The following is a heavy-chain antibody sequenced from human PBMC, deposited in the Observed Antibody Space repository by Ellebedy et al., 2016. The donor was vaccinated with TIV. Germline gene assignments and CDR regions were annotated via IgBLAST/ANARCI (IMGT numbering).Heavy chain of an antibody. Sequence: GESLKISCAASGFIFDHYEMNWVRQAPGKGLEWVACISGSTTTIYYADSVKGRFTVSRDNAKNSLYLQMNSLRAEDTAVYYCARSFGVIVMGDGFDAWGQGTMVTVSS. CDR2: ISGSTTTI. V-gene: IGHV3-48*03. CDR1: GFIFDHYE. CDR3: ARSFGVIVMGDGFDA. J-gene: IGHJ3*01. D-gene: IGHD3-3*01.